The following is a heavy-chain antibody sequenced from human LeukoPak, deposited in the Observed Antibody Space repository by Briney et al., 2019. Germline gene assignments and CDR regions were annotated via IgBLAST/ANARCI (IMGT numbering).Heavy chain of an antibody. D-gene: IGHD3-9*01. Sequence: SGTLSLTCAVSGGSISSSNWWSWVRQPPGKGLEWIGEIYHSGSTNYNPSLKSRVTISVDKSKNQFSLKLSSVTAADTAVYYCARSYYDILTGYYHYFDYWGQGTLVTVSS. CDR3: ARSYYDILTGYYHYFDY. CDR1: GGSISSSNW. J-gene: IGHJ4*02. CDR2: IYHSGST. V-gene: IGHV4-4*02.